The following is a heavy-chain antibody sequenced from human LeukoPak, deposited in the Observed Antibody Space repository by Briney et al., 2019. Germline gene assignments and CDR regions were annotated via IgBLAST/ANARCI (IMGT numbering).Heavy chain of an antibody. CDR3: ARDLAKLGPFYYYMDV. CDR1: GYTFTGYY. V-gene: IGHV1-2*02. J-gene: IGHJ6*03. Sequence: ASVKVSCEASGYTFTGYYMHWVRQAPGQGLEWMGWINPNSGGTNYAQKFQGRVTMTRDTSISTAYMELSRLRSDDTAVYYCARDLAKLGPFYYYMDVWGKGTTVTVSS. CDR2: INPNSGGT. D-gene: IGHD3-16*01.